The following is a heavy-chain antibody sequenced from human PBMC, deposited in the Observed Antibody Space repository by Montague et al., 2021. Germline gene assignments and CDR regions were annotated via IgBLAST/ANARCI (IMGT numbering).Heavy chain of an antibody. D-gene: IGHD3-3*01. CDR2: IFYSGST. V-gene: IGHV4-39*01. CDR1: GGSISSSSYY. Sequence: SETLSLTCTVSGGSISSSSYYWGWIRQPPGKGLEWIGSIFYSGSTFYNLSLKSRVTISVDTSKNQISLSLSSVTAADTAVYYCARSGFWSGYYPPNYYYDMDVWGQGTTVTVSS. J-gene: IGHJ6*02. CDR3: ARSGFWSGYYPPNYYYDMDV.